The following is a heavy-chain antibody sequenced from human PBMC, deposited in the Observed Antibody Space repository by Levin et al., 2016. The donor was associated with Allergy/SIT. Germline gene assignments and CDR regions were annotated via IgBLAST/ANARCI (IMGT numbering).Heavy chain of an antibody. D-gene: IGHD6-19*01. CDR3: ARVQVAVAVQFDP. CDR1: GGSISSTNYY. CDR2: SYNSGST. V-gene: IGHV4-61*10. J-gene: IGHJ5*02. Sequence: SETLSLTCTVSGGSISSTNYYWSWIRQPAGKGLEWIGRSYNSGSTNYNPSLKSRVTISVDTSKNQFSLKLSSVTAADTAVYYCARVQVAVAVQFDPWGQGTLVTVSS.